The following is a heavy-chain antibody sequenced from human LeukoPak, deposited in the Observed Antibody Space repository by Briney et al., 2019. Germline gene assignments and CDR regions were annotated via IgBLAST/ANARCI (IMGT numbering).Heavy chain of an antibody. CDR2: IYSGGST. D-gene: IGHD4-17*01. Sequence: GGSLRLSCAASGFTVSSNYMSWVRQAPGKGLEWVSVIYSGGSTYYADSVKGRFTISRDNSKNTLYLQMNSLRAEDTAVYYCARSAVTGYYYGMDVWGQGTTVTVSS. J-gene: IGHJ6*02. CDR3: ARSAVTGYYYGMDV. CDR1: GFTVSSNY. V-gene: IGHV3-53*01.